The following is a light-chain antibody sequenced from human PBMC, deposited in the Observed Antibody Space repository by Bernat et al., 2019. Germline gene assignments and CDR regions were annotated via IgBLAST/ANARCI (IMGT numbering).Light chain of an antibody. J-gene: IGKJ1*01. CDR3: QQYHSYPWT. Sequence: DIQMTQSPSTLSASVGDRVTITCRASQSITNWSSWYQQKPGKAPKVLIYKASSLESGVPSRFSGSGSGTEFTLTISSLQPDDFATYYCQQYHSYPWTFGQGTKVEIK. V-gene: IGKV1-5*03. CDR1: QSITNW. CDR2: KAS.